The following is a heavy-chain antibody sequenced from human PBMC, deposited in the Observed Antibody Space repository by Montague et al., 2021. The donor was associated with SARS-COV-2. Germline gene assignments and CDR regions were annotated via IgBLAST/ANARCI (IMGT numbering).Heavy chain of an antibody. CDR2: IYSGGIT. CDR3: SRSITLPAVLAS. D-gene: IGHD2/OR15-2a*01. CDR1: GFTVNTNF. Sequence: SLRLSCAASGFTVNTNFMTWVRQAPGKGLEWISLIYSGGITYYADSVKSRFTISRDDSKNTVYLQMNSLRAGDTATYFCSRSITLPAVLASWGQGTLVTVSS. J-gene: IGHJ5*02. V-gene: IGHV3-53*01.